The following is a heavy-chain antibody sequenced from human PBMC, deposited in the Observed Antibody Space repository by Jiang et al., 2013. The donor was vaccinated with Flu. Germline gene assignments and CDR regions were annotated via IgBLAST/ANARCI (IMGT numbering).Heavy chain of an antibody. CDR2: VTTTGSII. J-gene: IGHJ4*02. D-gene: IGHD7-27*01. V-gene: IGHV3-48*01. CDR1: FSSFS. Sequence: FSSFSMNWVRQAPGKGLEWISYVTTTGSIIFHADSVKGRFTISRDNVKNSLYLQMNSLRAEDTAVYYCVRDWNWGFDYWGQGTLVSVSS. CDR3: VRDWNWGFDY.